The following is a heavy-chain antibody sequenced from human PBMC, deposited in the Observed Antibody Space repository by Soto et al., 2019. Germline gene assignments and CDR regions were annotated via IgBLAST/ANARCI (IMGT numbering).Heavy chain of an antibody. V-gene: IGHV4-59*08. D-gene: IGHD4-17*01. CDR1: GGSISSYY. CDR3: ARHRRAYGDYYYYMDV. J-gene: IGHJ6*03. CDR2: IYYSGST. Sequence: QVQLQESGPGLVKPSETLSLTCTVSGGSISSYYWSWIRQPPGKGLEWIGYIYYSGSTNYNPSLKSRVTISVDTSKNQFSLKLSSVTAADTAVYYCARHRRAYGDYYYYMDVWGKGTTVTVSS.